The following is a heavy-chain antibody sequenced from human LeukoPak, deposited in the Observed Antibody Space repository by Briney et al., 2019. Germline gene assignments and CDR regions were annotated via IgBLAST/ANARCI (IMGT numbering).Heavy chain of an antibody. Sequence: GGSLRLSCAASGFTFSSYWMYWVRQAPGKGLEWVSIISGGGSAYYADSVKGRFTISRDSSKNTLYLQMNSQRAEDTAVYYCATRDKGYYYGMDVWGQGITVTVSS. J-gene: IGHJ6*02. V-gene: IGHV3-66*01. CDR3: ATRDKGYYYGMDV. CDR1: GFTFSSYW. CDR2: ISGGGSA. D-gene: IGHD5-24*01.